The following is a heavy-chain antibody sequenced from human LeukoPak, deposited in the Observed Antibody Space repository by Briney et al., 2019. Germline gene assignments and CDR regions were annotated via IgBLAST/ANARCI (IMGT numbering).Heavy chain of an antibody. V-gene: IGHV4-4*07. CDR2: IHTSGST. CDR3: ARDWAQHCSSTSCYGPFDY. D-gene: IGHD2-2*01. Sequence: SETLSLTCTVSGGSISSYYWSWIRQPAGKGLEWIGRIHTSGSTNNNPSLKSRVTMSVDTSKNQISLKLSSVTAADTAVYYCARDWAQHCSSTSCYGPFDYWGQGTLVTVSS. CDR1: GGSISSYY. J-gene: IGHJ4*02.